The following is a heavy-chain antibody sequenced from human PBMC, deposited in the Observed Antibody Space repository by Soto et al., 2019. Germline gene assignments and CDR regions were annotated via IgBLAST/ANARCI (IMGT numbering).Heavy chain of an antibody. D-gene: IGHD4-17*01. CDR1: GFTFSNYA. CDR3: AKNVTTALDY. J-gene: IGHJ4*02. CDR2: ISGTGHST. V-gene: IGHV3-23*01. Sequence: GGSLRLSCAASGFTFSNYAMNWVRQAPGKGLEYVSTISGTGHSTSYADSVKGRFTISRDNSKNTVYLQMNSLRADDTAVYYCAKNVTTALDYWGQGTLVTVSS.